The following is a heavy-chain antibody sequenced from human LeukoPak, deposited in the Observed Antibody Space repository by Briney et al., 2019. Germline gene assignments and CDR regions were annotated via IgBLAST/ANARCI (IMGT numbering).Heavy chain of an antibody. CDR3: AKYGTGWYEGYFDY. J-gene: IGHJ4*02. CDR1: GGSISSFY. V-gene: IGHV4-59*13. Sequence: SETLSLTCTVSGGSISSFYWSWIRPPPGKGLEWTGFIYHSGSTNYNASLKSRVTISLDTSKNQFSLKLSSVTAADTAVYYCAKYGTGWYEGYFDYWGQGTLVTVSS. D-gene: IGHD6-19*01. CDR2: IYHSGST.